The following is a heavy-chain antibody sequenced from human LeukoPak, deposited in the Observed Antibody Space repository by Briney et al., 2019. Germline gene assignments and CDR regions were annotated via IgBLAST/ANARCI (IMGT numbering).Heavy chain of an antibody. D-gene: IGHD3-16*02. CDR2: INPNSGGT. CDR3: ARDSYYDYVWGSYRYPHFDY. J-gene: IGHJ4*02. CDR1: GYTFIDYY. V-gene: IGHV1-2*02. Sequence: GASVKVSCKASGYTFIDYYMHWVRQAPGQGLEWMGWINPNSGGTNYAQKFQGRVTMTRDTSVTTAYMDLSRLRSDDTAVYYCARDSYYDYVWGSYRYPHFDYWGQGTLVTVSS.